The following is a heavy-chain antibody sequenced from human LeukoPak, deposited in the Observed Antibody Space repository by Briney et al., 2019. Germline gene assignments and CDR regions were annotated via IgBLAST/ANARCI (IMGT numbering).Heavy chain of an antibody. CDR2: IYHSGTT. D-gene: IGHD2-21*02. CDR3: ARDPAMTFNWFDP. V-gene: IGHV4-38-2*02. Sequence: SDTLSLTCGVSGYSISSGYWAWIRQPPGKGLEWIASIYHSGTTYSNPSPQSRVTLSVDTSRNQYSPKLSAVTAADTAVYYCARDPAMTFNWFDPWGQGTLVIVSS. J-gene: IGHJ5*02. CDR1: GYSISSGY.